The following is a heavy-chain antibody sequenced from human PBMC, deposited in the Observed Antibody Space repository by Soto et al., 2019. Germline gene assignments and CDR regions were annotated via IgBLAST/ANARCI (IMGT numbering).Heavy chain of an antibody. D-gene: IGHD3-22*01. CDR1: GSSLTNPRLG. CDR2: IFSNDDK. V-gene: IGHV2-26*01. J-gene: IGHJ4*02. CDR3: ARVYDSSGYEY. Sequence: QFPLKESGPVLVKPTEPPTLTATVSGSSLTNPRLGVSWIRQPPGKALEWLAHIFSNDDKSYSTSLKSRVTISKDTSKSQVVLTMTNMDPVDTATYYCARVYDSSGYEYWGQGTLVTVSS.